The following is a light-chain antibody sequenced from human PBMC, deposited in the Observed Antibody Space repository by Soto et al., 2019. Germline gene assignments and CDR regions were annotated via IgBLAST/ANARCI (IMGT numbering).Light chain of an antibody. V-gene: IGKV3-11*01. J-gene: IGKJ4*01. Sequence: EIVLTQSPATLSLSPGDRATLSCRASQSVSSYLAWYQQKPGQAPRLLIYDASNRATGIPARFSASGSGTDFTLTITTLEPEDFAVYYCQQRSNWPPTFGGGTKVEIK. CDR2: DAS. CDR1: QSVSSY. CDR3: QQRSNWPPT.